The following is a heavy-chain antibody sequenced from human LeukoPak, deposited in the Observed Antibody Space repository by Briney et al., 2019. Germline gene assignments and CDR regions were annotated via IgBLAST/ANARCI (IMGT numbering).Heavy chain of an antibody. CDR2: IYYSGST. CDR1: GDSISSGNYC. J-gene: IGHJ4*02. CDR3: AREFWSGSYSDK. Sequence: SETLSLTCTVSGDSISSGNYCWTWIRQPPGKGLEWIGYIYYSGSTFYNPSLKSRVTISVDTSKNEFSLKLSSVTAADTAVYYCAREFWSGSYSDKWGQGTLVTVSS. D-gene: IGHD3-3*01. V-gene: IGHV4-30-4*01.